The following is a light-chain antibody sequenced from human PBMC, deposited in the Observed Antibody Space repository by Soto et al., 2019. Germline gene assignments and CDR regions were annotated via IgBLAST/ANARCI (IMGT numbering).Light chain of an antibody. Sequence: IELTQSPCTLSLSPGGRATLSCRASQILTTSYLAWYQHKPGRTPRLLIYGESTRAHGIPDRFNGSGSEKYFPHPISGLEPDDFAVYDCQQYVSSHMFTFGQWTNL. J-gene: IGKJ2*01. CDR2: GES. CDR1: QILTTSY. V-gene: IGKV3-20*01. CDR3: QQYVSSHMFT.